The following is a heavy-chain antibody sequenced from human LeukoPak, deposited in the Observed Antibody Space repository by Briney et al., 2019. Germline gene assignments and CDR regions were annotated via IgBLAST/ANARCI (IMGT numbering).Heavy chain of an antibody. Sequence: GGSLRLSCAASGFTFSSYAMSWVRQAPGKGLEWVSAISGSGGSTYYADSVKGRFTISRDNAKNSLYLQMNSLRAEDTAVYYCGAGFLEWLLYDYYYGMDVWGQGTTVTVSS. V-gene: IGHV3-23*01. CDR1: GFTFSSYA. J-gene: IGHJ6*02. D-gene: IGHD3-3*01. CDR3: GAGFLEWLLYDYYYGMDV. CDR2: ISGSGGST.